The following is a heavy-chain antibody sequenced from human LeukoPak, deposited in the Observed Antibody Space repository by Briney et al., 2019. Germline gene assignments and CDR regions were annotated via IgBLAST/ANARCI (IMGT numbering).Heavy chain of an antibody. J-gene: IGHJ4*02. CDR2: IYSSGST. CDR3: ARDRSSWGYYFDY. CDR1: GGSISSYY. D-gene: IGHD2-2*01. Sequence: SETLSLTCTVSGGSISSYYWSWIRQPPGKGLEWIGYIYSSGSTNYNPSLQSRVTISVDTSKNQFSLKLSSVTAADTAVYYCARDRSSWGYYFDYWGQGTLVTVSS. V-gene: IGHV4-59*01.